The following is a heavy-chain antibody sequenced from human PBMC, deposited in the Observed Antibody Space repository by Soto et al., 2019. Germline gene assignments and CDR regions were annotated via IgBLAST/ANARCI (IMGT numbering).Heavy chain of an antibody. CDR3: ARRSGNYYSPFDH. Sequence: HPGGSLRLSCEASGFTFNNYGLHWVRQAPGKGLEWVAFIWSDGNEKKYTDSVKGRFTVSRDNFKKTLYLQMNSLRVEDTAIYYCARRSGNYYSPFDHWGRGTLVTVSS. CDR2: IWSDGNEK. D-gene: IGHD1-26*01. J-gene: IGHJ4*02. CDR1: GFTFNNYG. V-gene: IGHV3-30*02.